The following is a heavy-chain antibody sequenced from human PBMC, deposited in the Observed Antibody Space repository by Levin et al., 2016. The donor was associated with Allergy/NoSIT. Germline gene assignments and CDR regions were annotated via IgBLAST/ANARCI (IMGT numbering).Heavy chain of an antibody. J-gene: IGHJ1*01. Sequence: ASVKVSCKASGYTFTSYAMHWVRQAPGQRLEWMGWINAGNGNTKYSQKFQGRVTITRDTSASTAYMELSSLRSEDTAVYYCARDRGIAARPYFQHWGQGTLVTVSS. CDR3: ARDRGIAARPYFQH. CDR1: GYTFTSYA. V-gene: IGHV1-3*01. CDR2: INAGNGNT. D-gene: IGHD6-6*01.